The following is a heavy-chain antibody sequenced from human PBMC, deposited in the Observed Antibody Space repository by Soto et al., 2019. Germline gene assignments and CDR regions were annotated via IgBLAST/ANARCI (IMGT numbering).Heavy chain of an antibody. CDR1: GFTFSSYA. V-gene: IGHV3-30-3*01. CDR3: ARGHDYSNIFDY. J-gene: IGHJ4*02. CDR2: ISYDGSNK. Sequence: PGGSLRLSCAASGFTFSSYAMHWVRQAPGKGLEWVAVISYDGSNKYYADSVKGRFTISRDNSKNTLYLQMNSLRAEDTAVYYCARGHDYSNIFDYWGQGTRVTVSA. D-gene: IGHD4-4*01.